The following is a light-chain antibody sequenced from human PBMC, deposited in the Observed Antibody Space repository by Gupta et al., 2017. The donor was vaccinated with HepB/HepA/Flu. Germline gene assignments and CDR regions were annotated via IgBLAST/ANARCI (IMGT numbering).Light chain of an antibody. CDR3: ATWDVSLNGVV. J-gene: IGLJ3*02. Sequence: QSVLTQPPSASGTPGPRVTISCSGSSSNIGRNTVNWYQQLPGTAPKLLIYSNKKRPSGVPDRFSGSESGTSASLAISGLQSEDEADYYCATWDVSLNGVVFGGGTKLTVL. CDR2: SNK. V-gene: IGLV1-44*01. CDR1: SSNIGRNT.